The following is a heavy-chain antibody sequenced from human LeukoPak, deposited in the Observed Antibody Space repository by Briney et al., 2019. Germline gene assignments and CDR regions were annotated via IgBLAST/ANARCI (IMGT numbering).Heavy chain of an antibody. CDR1: GYTFIGYY. CDR2: INPNTGDT. J-gene: IGHJ4*02. V-gene: IGHV1-2*02. CDR3: ATGSKGLRFNYYFDY. Sequence: GASVKVSCKASGYTFIGYYMHWVRQAPGQGLEWMGWINPNTGDTNFAQKFQGRVTMTRDTSIATAYPELSRLNSDDTAVYYCATGSKGLRFNYYFDYWGQGTLVTVSS. D-gene: IGHD5-12*01.